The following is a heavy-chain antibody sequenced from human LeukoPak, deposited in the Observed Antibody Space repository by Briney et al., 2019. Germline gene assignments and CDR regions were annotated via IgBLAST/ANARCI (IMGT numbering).Heavy chain of an antibody. CDR1: GGSISSYY. V-gene: IGHV4-59*08. CDR3: ARHVPQRYYYYGMDV. CDR2: MYYSGST. Sequence: SETLSLTCTVSGGSISSYYWSWIRQPPGKGLEWIGNMYYSGSTNYNPSLKSRVTIAADTSKNQFSLKLSSVTAADTAVYYCARHVPQRYYYYGMDVWGQGTTVTVS. J-gene: IGHJ6*02.